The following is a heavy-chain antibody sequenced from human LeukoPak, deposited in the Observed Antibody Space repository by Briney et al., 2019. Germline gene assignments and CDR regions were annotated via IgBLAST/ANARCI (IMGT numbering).Heavy chain of an antibody. CDR2: IYYSGST. V-gene: IGHV4-59*08. Sequence: PSETLSLTCTVSGDSISSYYCSWIRQPPGKGLEWIGYIYYSGSTSYNPSLKSRVTISVDTSKNQFSLKLSSVTAADTAVYYCAGRDGYKMLDYWGQGTLVTVSS. J-gene: IGHJ4*02. CDR1: GDSISSYY. CDR3: AGRDGYKMLDY. D-gene: IGHD5-24*01.